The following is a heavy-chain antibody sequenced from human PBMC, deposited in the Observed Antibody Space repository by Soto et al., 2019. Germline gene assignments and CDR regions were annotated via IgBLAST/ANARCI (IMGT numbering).Heavy chain of an antibody. Sequence: SETLSLTCNVAGGSIDTSDYYWSWLRQQPGKGLEWIGYIFHSGDTYYNPSLTGRLAFSVDTSKNQFSLRLTSVTVADTALYFCERHTRITRGWHLDLWGSGTRVTVS. CDR3: ERHTRITRGWHLDL. J-gene: IGHJ2*01. D-gene: IGHD7-27*01. V-gene: IGHV4-31*02. CDR1: GGSIDTSDYY. CDR2: IFHSGDT.